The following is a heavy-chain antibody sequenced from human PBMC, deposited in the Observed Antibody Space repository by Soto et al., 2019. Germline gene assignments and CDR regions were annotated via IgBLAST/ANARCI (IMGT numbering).Heavy chain of an antibody. J-gene: IGHJ4*02. CDR3: TTGLAAAGINY. Sequence: GWSLRLSCAASVFTFNTAWMSWFRQAPGKGLEWIGRIKSKTDGGTTDFAAPVKGRFTISRDDSKNTVYLQMDSLKIEDTAVYYCTTGLAAAGINYWGQGTLVTVSS. D-gene: IGHD6-13*01. CDR1: VFTFNTAW. V-gene: IGHV3-15*01. CDR2: IKSKTDGGTT.